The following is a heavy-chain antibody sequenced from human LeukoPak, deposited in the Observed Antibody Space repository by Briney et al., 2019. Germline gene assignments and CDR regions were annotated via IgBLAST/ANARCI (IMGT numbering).Heavy chain of an antibody. CDR3: ARSLDRSGWYFGVN. Sequence: SETLSLTCSVSGASISNYYWSWIRQPPGKGLEWIGYIYYSGNTNYNPSLKSRVTLSIDMSKNQFSLRLTSVTAADTAVYYCARSLDRSGWYFGVNWGQGTLVTVSS. CDR2: IYYSGNT. J-gene: IGHJ1*01. D-gene: IGHD6-19*01. V-gene: IGHV4-59*01. CDR1: GASISNYY.